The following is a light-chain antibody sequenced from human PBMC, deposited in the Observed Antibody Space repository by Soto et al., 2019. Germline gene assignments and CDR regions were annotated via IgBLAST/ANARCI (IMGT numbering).Light chain of an antibody. Sequence: DIQITQSPSSLSASVGDTVTITCRASQNISSYLTWYQQKPGKVPTLLIYAASSLQSGVPSRFSGSGSGTEFTLTITSLQPEDFATYYCQQSGDTPPWTFGQGTKVDIK. CDR3: QQSGDTPPWT. CDR2: AAS. V-gene: IGKV1-39*01. CDR1: QNISSY. J-gene: IGKJ1*01.